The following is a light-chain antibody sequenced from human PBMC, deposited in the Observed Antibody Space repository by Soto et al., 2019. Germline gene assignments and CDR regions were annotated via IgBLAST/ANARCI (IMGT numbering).Light chain of an antibody. CDR1: SSDIGTYNF. Sequence: QSALTQPASVSGSPGQSITISCTGTSSDIGTYNFVSWYQQHPGKAPKLMTYDVSNRPSGVSNRFSGSKSGNTASLTISGLPAEDEDDYYCRSYTASASYVFGTGTKLTVL. CDR2: DVS. CDR3: RSYTASASYV. J-gene: IGLJ1*01. V-gene: IGLV2-14*03.